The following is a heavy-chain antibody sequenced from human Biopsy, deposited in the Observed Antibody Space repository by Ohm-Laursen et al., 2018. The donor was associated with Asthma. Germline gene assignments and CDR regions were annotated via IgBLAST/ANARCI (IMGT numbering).Heavy chain of an antibody. V-gene: IGHV1-69*13. J-gene: IGHJ4*02. D-gene: IGHD2-2*01. Sequence: SETVSCKSLGGTFNTYVIGWVQQAPGQGLEWMGGINSVFGTTTYPQKFQDRVTITADDSTSTVYMELSSLRSEDTAVYYCARKAGSCISRTCYSLDFWGQGTLVTVSS. CDR2: INSVFGTT. CDR3: ARKAGSCISRTCYSLDF. CDR1: GGTFNTYV.